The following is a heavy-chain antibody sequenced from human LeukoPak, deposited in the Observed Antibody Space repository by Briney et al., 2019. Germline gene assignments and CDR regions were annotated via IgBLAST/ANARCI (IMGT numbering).Heavy chain of an antibody. CDR1: GYSFTSYW. CDR2: IYPGDSDT. Sequence: GQSLTISCKGSGYSFTSYWIGWVRQMPGKRLEWMGIIYPGDSDTRYSPSFQAQVTTSADKSITTTYPPWSSLQASDTAMYYCARLCWGGSFDIWGQGTMVTVSS. J-gene: IGHJ3*02. V-gene: IGHV5-51*01. CDR3: ARLCWGGSFDI. D-gene: IGHD3-16*01.